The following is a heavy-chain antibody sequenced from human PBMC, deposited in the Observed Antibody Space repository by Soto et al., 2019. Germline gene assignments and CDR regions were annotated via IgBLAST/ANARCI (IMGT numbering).Heavy chain of an antibody. CDR1: GGTFSSYT. V-gene: IGHV1-69*02. CDR2: IIPILGIA. Sequence: QVQLVQSGAEVKKPGSSVKVSCKASGGTFSSYTISWVRQAPGQGLEWMGRIIPILGIANYAQKFQGRVTITADKTTSTAYMELSSLRSEDTAVYYCVTAASTAYYYYYGMDVWGQGTTVPVSS. CDR3: VTAASTAYYYYYGMDV. J-gene: IGHJ6*02. D-gene: IGHD6-13*01.